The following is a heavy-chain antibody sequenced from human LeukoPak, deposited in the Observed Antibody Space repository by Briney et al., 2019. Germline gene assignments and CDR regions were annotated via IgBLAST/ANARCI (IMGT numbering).Heavy chain of an antibody. CDR3: AKDRSGYAYSPSDY. D-gene: IGHD5-12*01. V-gene: IGHV3-9*01. Sequence: GGSLRLSCAASGFTFDDYAMHWVRQAPGKGLEWVSGISWNSGSIGYADSVKGRFTISRDSAKNSLYLQMNSLRAEDTALYYCAKDRSGYAYSPSDYWGQGTLVTVSS. J-gene: IGHJ4*02. CDR1: GFTFDDYA. CDR2: ISWNSGSI.